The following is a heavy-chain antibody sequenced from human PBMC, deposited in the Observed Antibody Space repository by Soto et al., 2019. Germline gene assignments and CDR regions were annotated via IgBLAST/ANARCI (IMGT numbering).Heavy chain of an antibody. CDR1: GGSISSYY. CDR3: ARGLRLGELSLSAHEFDY. V-gene: IGHV4-59*01. D-gene: IGHD3-16*02. CDR2: IYYSGST. Sequence: ASETLSLTCTVSGGSISSYYWSWIRQPPGKGLEWIGYIYYSGSTNYNPSLKSRVTISVDTSKNQFSLKLSSVTAADTAVYYCARGLRLGELSLSAHEFDYWGQGTLVTVSS. J-gene: IGHJ4*02.